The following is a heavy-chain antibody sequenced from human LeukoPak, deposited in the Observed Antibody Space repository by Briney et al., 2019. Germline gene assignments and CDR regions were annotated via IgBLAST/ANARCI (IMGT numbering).Heavy chain of an antibody. CDR3: ARVFQQQLVYIYWFDP. D-gene: IGHD6-13*01. CDR1: GYTFTSYD. V-gene: IGHV1-8*01. J-gene: IGHJ5*02. CDR2: MNPNSGNT. Sequence: ASVKVSCKASGYTFTSYDINWVRQATGQGLEWMGWMNPNSGNTGYAQKFQGRVTMTRNTSISTAYMELSSLRSEDTAVYYCARVFQQQLVYIYWFDPWGQGTLVTVSS.